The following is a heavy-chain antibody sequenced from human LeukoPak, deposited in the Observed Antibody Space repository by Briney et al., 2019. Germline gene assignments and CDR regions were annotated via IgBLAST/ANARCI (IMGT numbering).Heavy chain of an antibody. Sequence: GASVKVSCKASGYTFTSHYMHWVRQAPGQGFGWMGIINPSGGSTTYAQKFQGRVTMTRDTSTSTVYMELSSLRSEDTAVYYCARDSGGSGSYYSPYYWGQGTLVTVSS. CDR1: GYTFTSHY. D-gene: IGHD3-10*01. V-gene: IGHV1-46*01. J-gene: IGHJ4*02. CDR3: ARDSGGSGSYYSPYY. CDR2: INPSGGST.